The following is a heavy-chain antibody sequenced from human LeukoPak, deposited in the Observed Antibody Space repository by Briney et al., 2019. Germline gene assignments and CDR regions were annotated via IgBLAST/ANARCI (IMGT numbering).Heavy chain of an antibody. V-gene: IGHV4-34*01. CDR3: ARTAKPYYYDSSGYYLDY. Sequence: SETLSLTCAVYGGSFSGDFWSWIRQSPGKGLGWIGEIYDSGSTNYNPSLKSRVTISVDKSKNQFSLKLSSVTAADTAVYYCARTAKPYYYDSSGYYLDYWGQGTLVTVSS. CDR1: GGSFSGDF. D-gene: IGHD3-22*01. J-gene: IGHJ4*02. CDR2: IYDSGST.